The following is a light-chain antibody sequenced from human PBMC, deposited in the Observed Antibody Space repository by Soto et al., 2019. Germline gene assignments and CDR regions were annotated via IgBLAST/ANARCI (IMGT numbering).Light chain of an antibody. J-gene: IGLJ3*02. CDR2: TNN. V-gene: IGLV1-44*01. Sequence: QSVLTQPPSASGTPGQRVTISCSGASSNIGSNAVNWYQQLPGTAPQLLIYTNNERPSGVPDRFSGSKSGTSASLAITGLQSEDEADYHGAPWEDSLKALVFGGGTKLTVL. CDR1: SSNIGSNA. CDR3: APWEDSLKALV.